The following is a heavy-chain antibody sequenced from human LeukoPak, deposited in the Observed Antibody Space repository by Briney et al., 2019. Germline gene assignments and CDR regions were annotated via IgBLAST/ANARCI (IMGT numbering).Heavy chain of an antibody. D-gene: IGHD6-19*01. CDR2: IKQDGSEI. J-gene: IGHJ4*02. CDR1: GFTFSTSW. CDR3: ARVTAVAGTRFDY. V-gene: IGHV3-7*01. Sequence: PGGSLRLSCAASGFTFSTSWMSWVRQAPGKGLEWVANIKQDGSEIYYVDSVKGRFTISRDNAKNSLSLQMNSLRAEDTAVYYCARVTAVAGTRFDYWGQGTLVTVSS.